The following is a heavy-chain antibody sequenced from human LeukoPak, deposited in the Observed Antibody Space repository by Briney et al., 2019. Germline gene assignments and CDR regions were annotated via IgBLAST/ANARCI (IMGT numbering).Heavy chain of an antibody. J-gene: IGHJ5*02. CDR2: MNPNSGNT. V-gene: IGHV1-8*01. CDR3: ARGGYYDILTGYYKNWFDP. CDR1: GYTFTSYD. Sequence: GASVKVSCKASGYTFTSYDINWVRQATGQGLEWMGWMNPNSGNTGYAQKFQGRVTMTRNTSISTAYMELSSLRSEDTAVYYCARGGYYDILTGYYKNWFDPWGQGTLVTVSS. D-gene: IGHD3-9*01.